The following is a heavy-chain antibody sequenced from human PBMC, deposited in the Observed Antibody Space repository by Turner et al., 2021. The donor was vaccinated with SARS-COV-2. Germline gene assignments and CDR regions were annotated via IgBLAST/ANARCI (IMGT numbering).Heavy chain of an antibody. J-gene: IGHJ4*02. CDR2: IYSSGST. Sequence: QVQLQESGPGLAKPAETLCLTCTVSGDSLSSYYWSWIRQPPGKGLEWIGYIYSSGSTNYNPSLMSRVTISVDKSKNHFSLKLSSVTAADTAVYYCARGFDYWGQGTLVTVSS. CDR3: ARGFDY. V-gene: IGHV4-59*01. CDR1: GDSLSSYY.